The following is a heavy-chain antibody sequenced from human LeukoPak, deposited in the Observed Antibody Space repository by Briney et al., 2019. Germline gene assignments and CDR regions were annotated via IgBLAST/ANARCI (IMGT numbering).Heavy chain of an antibody. J-gene: IGHJ3*02. V-gene: IGHV1-24*01. Sequence: ASVKVSCKVSGYTLTELSMHWVRQAPGKGLEWMGGFGPEDGETIYAQKFQGRVTMTEDTSTDTAYMELSSLRSEDTAVYYCATEAGYSSGWYEGSAFDIWGQGTMVTVSS. CDR1: GYTLTELS. CDR3: ATEAGYSSGWYEGSAFDI. D-gene: IGHD6-19*01. CDR2: FGPEDGET.